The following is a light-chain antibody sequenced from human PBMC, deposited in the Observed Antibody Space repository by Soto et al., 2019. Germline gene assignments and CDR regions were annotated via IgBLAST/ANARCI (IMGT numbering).Light chain of an antibody. CDR2: EVN. V-gene: IGLV2-14*01. Sequence: QSALTQPASVSGSPGQSITISCTGTSSDVGGYNHVSWYQQFPGKAPKLMIYEVNNRPSGVSDRFSGSKSGNTASLTISGLQSEDESDYYCSSFTSSSTWIFGGGTKLTVL. CDR1: SSDVGGYNH. J-gene: IGLJ2*01. CDR3: SSFTSSSTWI.